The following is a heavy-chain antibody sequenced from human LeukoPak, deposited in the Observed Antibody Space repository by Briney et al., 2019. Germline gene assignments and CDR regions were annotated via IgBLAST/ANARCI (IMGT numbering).Heavy chain of an antibody. Sequence: SETLSLTCTVSGGSISSYYWSWIRQPPGKGPEWIGYIYYSGSTNYNPSLKSRVTISVDTSKNQFSLKLSSVTAANTAVYYCAREKVDAFDIWGQGTMVTVSS. CDR2: IYYSGST. V-gene: IGHV4-59*01. J-gene: IGHJ3*02. CDR1: GGSISSYY. CDR3: AREKVDAFDI.